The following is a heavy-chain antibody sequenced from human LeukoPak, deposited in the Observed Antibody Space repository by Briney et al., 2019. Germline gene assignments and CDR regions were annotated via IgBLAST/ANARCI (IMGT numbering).Heavy chain of an antibody. J-gene: IGHJ4*02. D-gene: IGHD1-26*01. CDR3: ARVPVAEGAADY. CDR2: IYYSGST. CDR1: GGSISSGDYY. Sequence: PSQTLSLTCTVSGGSISSGDYYWSCIRQPPGKGLEWIGYIYYSGSTYYNPSLKSRVTISVDTSKNQFSLKLSSVTAADTAVYYCARVPVAEGAADYWGQGTLVTVSS. V-gene: IGHV4-30-4*08.